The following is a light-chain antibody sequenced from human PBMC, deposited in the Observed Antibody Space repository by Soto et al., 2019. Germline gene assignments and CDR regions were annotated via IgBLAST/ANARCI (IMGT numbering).Light chain of an antibody. J-gene: IGLJ2*01. CDR1: SSNIGRNS. CDR2: SNH. V-gene: IGLV1-44*01. CDR3: AAWDDSLSGVV. Sequence: QLVLTQPPSASGTPGQRVTISCSGSSSNIGRNSVNWYQQLPGTAPKLLIYSNHHRPSGVPDRFSGSKSGTSASLAISGLQSEDETNYYCAAWDDSLSGVVFGGGTKLTVL.